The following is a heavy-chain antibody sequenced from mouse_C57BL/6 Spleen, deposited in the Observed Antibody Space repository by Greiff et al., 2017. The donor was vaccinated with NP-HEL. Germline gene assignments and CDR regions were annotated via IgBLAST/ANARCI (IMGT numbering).Heavy chain of an antibody. D-gene: IGHD1-1*01. CDR2: IHPNSGST. CDR1: GYTFTSYW. CDR3: AREVGGSGPFDY. J-gene: IGHJ2*01. Sequence: VQLQQPGAELVKPGASVKLSCKASGYTFTSYWMHWVKQRPGQGLEWIGMIHPNSGSTNYNEKFKSKATLTVDKSSSPAYMQLSSLTSEDSAVNYCAREVGGSGPFDYWGQGTTLTVSS. V-gene: IGHV1-64*01.